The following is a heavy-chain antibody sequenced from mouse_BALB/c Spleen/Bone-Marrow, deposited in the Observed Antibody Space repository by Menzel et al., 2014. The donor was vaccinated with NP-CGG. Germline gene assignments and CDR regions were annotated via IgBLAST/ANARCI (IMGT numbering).Heavy chain of an antibody. CDR1: GYSFXGYY. Sequence: EVMLVESGPELVKPGASVKISCKASGYSFXGYYMHWVKQSHVKSLEWIGRINPYNGATSYNQNFKVKASLTVDKSSSTAYMELHSLTSEDSAVYYCAKNYRYDGALDYWGQGTSVTVSS. J-gene: IGHJ4*01. V-gene: IGHV1-31*01. D-gene: IGHD2-14*01. CDR2: INPYNGAT. CDR3: AKNYRYDGALDY.